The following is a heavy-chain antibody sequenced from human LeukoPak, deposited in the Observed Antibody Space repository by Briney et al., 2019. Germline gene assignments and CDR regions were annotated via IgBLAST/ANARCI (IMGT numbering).Heavy chain of an antibody. Sequence: SETLSLTCAVYGGSFSGYYWNWIRQPPGKGLEWIGEMNHGGSTNYNPSLKSRVTISVGTSKNQFSLKLSSVTAADTAVYYCARYFGYSSRMHYYYYYMDVWGKGTTVTVSS. CDR1: GGSFSGYY. D-gene: IGHD6-13*01. CDR2: MNHGGST. V-gene: IGHV4-34*01. CDR3: ARYFGYSSRMHYYYYYMDV. J-gene: IGHJ6*03.